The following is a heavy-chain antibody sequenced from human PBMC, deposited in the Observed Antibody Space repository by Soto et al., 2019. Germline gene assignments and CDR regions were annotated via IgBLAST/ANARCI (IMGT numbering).Heavy chain of an antibody. CDR3: ARIGSSWQHYAMDG. CDR1: GFSIRSSSYY. D-gene: IGHD6-13*01. Sequence: PSETLSLTCTVSGFSIRSSSYYWGWIRQPPGKGLEWIGSIYYSGSTYYNPSVQSRLTIDVDTSKHQFSLKLTSVTVADTAVYYCARIGSSWQHYAMDGWGQGTTVTVSS. J-gene: IGHJ6*02. V-gene: IGHV4-39*01. CDR2: IYYSGST.